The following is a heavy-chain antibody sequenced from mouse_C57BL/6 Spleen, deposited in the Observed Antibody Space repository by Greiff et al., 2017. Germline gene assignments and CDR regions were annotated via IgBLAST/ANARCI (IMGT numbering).Heavy chain of an antibody. CDR1: GYTFTSYW. J-gene: IGHJ2*01. Sequence: QVQLQQPGAELVRPGSSVKLSCKASGYTFTSYWMHWVKQRPIQGLEWIGNIDPSDSETHYNQKFKDKATLTVDKSSSTAYMQLSSLTSEDSAVYYCARGGLGSHYLDYWGQGTTLTVSS. D-gene: IGHD3-1*01. V-gene: IGHV1-52*01. CDR2: IDPSDSET. CDR3: ARGGLGSHYLDY.